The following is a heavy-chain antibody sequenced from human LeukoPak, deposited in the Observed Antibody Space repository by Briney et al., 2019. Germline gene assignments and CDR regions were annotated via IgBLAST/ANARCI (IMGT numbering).Heavy chain of an antibody. D-gene: IGHD2-2*01. CDR3: ARVKVYCSSTSCPLGWFDP. Sequence: SETLSLTCAVYGGSFSGYYWSWIRQPPGKGLEWIEEINHSGSTNYNPSLKSRVTISVDTSKNQFSLKLSSVTAADTAVYYCARVKVYCSSTSCPLGWFDPWGQGTLVTVSS. CDR2: INHSGST. J-gene: IGHJ5*02. V-gene: IGHV4-34*01. CDR1: GGSFSGYY.